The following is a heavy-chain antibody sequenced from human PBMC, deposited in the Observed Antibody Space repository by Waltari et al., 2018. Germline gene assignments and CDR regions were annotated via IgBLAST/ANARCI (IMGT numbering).Heavy chain of an antibody. Sequence: EVQLVESGGGLVKPGGSLRLSCAASGFTFSNAWMSWVRQAPGKGLEWVCRIKSKTDGGTTDYAAPVKGRFTISRDDSKNTLYLQMNSLKTEDTAVYYCTTEATDYFDYWGQGTLVIVSS. V-gene: IGHV3-15*01. CDR2: IKSKTDGGTT. J-gene: IGHJ4*02. CDR1: GFTFSNAW. CDR3: TTEATDYFDY.